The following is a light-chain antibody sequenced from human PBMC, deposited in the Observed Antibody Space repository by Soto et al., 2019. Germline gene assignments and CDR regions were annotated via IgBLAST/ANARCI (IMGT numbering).Light chain of an antibody. CDR1: QSVSRNY. CDR2: GAY. J-gene: IGKJ1*01. CDR3: QQHGTSPRT. V-gene: IGKV3-20*01. Sequence: EVMLTQSPGTLYLSPGERATLCRRASQSVSRNYLAGYKQKSGQAPRLLLYGAYNRATGIPVRFRGSGSGTDFTLTIRRLEPEDFAVYYFQQHGTSPRTFGQGNKVEF.